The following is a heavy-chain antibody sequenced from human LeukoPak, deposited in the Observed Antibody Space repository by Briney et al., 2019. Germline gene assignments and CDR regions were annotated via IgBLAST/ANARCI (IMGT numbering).Heavy chain of an antibody. CDR2: IIPMFDTP. Sequence: ASVKVSYKASGGTFITYAINWVRQAPGQGLEWMGGIIPMFDTPHYAQKFQGRITITADKSTSTVYMELTSLTSEDTAVYYCARDRYYYGSGSYLQGNYMDVWGKGTTVTVSS. CDR3: ARDRYYYGSGSYLQGNYMDV. CDR1: GGTFITYA. D-gene: IGHD3-10*01. V-gene: IGHV1-69*06. J-gene: IGHJ6*03.